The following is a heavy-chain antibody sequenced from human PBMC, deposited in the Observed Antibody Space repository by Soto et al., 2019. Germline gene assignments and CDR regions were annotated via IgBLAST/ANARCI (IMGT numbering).Heavy chain of an antibody. CDR3: AKDINLNCSSTSCLRGWFDP. CDR1: GFTFDDYA. J-gene: IGHJ5*02. D-gene: IGHD2-2*01. Sequence: GGSLRLSCAASGFTFDDYAMHWVRQAPGKGLEWVSGISWNSGSIGYADSVKGRFTISRDNAKNSLYLQMNSLRAEDTALYYCAKDINLNCSSTSCLRGWFDPWGQGTLVTVSS. V-gene: IGHV3-9*01. CDR2: ISWNSGSI.